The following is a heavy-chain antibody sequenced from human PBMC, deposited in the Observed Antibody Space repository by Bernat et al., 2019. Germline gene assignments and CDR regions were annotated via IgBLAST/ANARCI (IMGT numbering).Heavy chain of an antibody. CDR1: TLSMRSAYY. Sequence: QVHLQESGPGLVKPSETLSLTCAVSTLSMRSAYYWVWVRQPPGKGLEWIGSISQSGSTYYSPSIESRVTIPIDTSKIKFSLKLTSMTAAYTAVYYCAKFPNPYGAHSDVPILWGQGTLVTVSS. D-gene: IGHD4-17*01. V-gene: IGHV4-38-2*01. CDR3: AKFPNPYGAHSDVPIL. CDR2: ISQSGST. J-gene: IGHJ4*02.